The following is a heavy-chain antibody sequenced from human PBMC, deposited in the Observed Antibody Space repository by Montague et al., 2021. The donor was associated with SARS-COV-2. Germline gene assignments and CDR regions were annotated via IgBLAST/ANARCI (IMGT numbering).Heavy chain of an antibody. V-gene: IGHV4-59*13. CDR2: IHYSGST. J-gene: IGHJ5*02. Sequence: SETLSLTCTVSGGSISSYFWSWIRQPPGKGLEWIGYIHYSGSTNYNPSLKSRVTISVDTSKNQFSLKLRSVTAADTVVYYCARDGDSSSWYWFDPWGQGTLVTVSS. CDR1: GGSISSYF. CDR3: ARDGDSSSWYWFDP. D-gene: IGHD6-13*01.